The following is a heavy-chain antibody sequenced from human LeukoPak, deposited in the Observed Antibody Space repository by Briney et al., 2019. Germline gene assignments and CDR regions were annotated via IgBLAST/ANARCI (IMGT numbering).Heavy chain of an antibody. Sequence: GGSLRLSCAASGFTFSSYAMHWVRQAPGKGLEWVAVISYDGSNKYYADSVKGRFTISRDNSKNTLYLQMNSLRAEDTAVYYCARGQKDNGVSSSWYYYGMDVWAKGPRSPSP. CDR3: ARGQKDNGVSSSWYYYGMDV. CDR1: GFTFSSYA. D-gene: IGHD6-13*01. CDR2: ISYDGSNK. V-gene: IGHV3-30*04. J-gene: IGHJ6*02.